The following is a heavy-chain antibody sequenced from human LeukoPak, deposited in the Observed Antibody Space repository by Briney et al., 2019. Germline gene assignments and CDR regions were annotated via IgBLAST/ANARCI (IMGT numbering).Heavy chain of an antibody. CDR2: ITGSGDVT. D-gene: IGHD3-9*01. CDR1: GFTFRSYA. J-gene: IGHJ6*02. Sequence: GGSLRLSCAASGFTFRSYAMSWVRQAPGKGLEWVSGITGSGDVTYYADSVKGRFTISRDNSKNTLFLQMNTLRAEDTAVYYCAKDIVISHGYFDHYGMDVWGQGTTVTVSS. V-gene: IGHV3-23*01. CDR3: AKDIVISHGYFDHYGMDV.